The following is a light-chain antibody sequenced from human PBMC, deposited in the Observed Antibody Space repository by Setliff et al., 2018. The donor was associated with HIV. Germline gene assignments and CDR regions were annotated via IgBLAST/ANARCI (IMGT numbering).Light chain of an antibody. CDR1: SSDIGRYNL. CDR2: QAT. V-gene: IGLV2-23*01. J-gene: IGLJ1*01. Sequence: QSALTQPASVSGSPGQSITISCTGTSSDIGRYNLVSWYQQYPGKAPKLMIYQATKRPSGVSNRFSGSKSGNTASLTISGLQAEDEADYYCCSNTGSNTYVIGSGTKVTVL. CDR3: CSNTGSNTYV.